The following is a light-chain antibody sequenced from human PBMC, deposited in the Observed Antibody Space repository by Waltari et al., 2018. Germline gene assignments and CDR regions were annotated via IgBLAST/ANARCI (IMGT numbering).Light chain of an antibody. CDR2: DVI. Sequence: QSALTQPASVSGSPGQSITISCTGPSSDVGGYNYVSWYQQHPGKAPKLMIYDVIKRPSGGSNLFSGSKAGNTASLTISGLQAEDEADYYCSSYTSSSTLTVFGGGTQLTVL. V-gene: IGLV2-14*03. CDR1: SSDVGGYNY. J-gene: IGLJ7*01. CDR3: SSYTSSSTLTV.